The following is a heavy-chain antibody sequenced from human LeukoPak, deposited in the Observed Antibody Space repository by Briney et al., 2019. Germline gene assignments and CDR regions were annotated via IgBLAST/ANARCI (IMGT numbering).Heavy chain of an antibody. J-gene: IGHJ4*02. Sequence: QTGGSLRLSCAASGFTFDDYAMHWVRQAPGKGLEWVSGISWNSGSIGYADSVKGRFTISRDNAKNSLYLQMNSLRAEDTALYYCARSDPYFDYWGQGTLVTVSS. V-gene: IGHV3-9*01. CDR3: ARSDPYFDY. D-gene: IGHD3-3*01. CDR2: ISWNSGSI. CDR1: GFTFDDYA.